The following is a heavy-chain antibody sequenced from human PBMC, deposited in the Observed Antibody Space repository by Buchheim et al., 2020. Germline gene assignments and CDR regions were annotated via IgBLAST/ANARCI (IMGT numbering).Heavy chain of an antibody. CDR2: IYYSGST. D-gene: IGHD6-19*01. V-gene: IGHV4-59*01. Sequence: QVQLQESGPGLMKPSETLSLSCNVSGGSISSNYRSWIRQPPGKELEWIGSIYYSGSTNYNPSLKSRVTISVDTSTNHFFLKVNSVTAADTAVYYCAYSSGWDAEYFQHGGQGTL. CDR3: AYSSGWDAEYFQH. J-gene: IGHJ1*01. CDR1: GGSISSNY.